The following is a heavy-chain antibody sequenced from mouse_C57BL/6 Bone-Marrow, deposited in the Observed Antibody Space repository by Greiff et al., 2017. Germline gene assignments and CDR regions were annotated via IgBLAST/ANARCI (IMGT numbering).Heavy chain of an antibody. D-gene: IGHD4-1*01. V-gene: IGHV1-5*01. CDR2: IYPGNSDT. J-gene: IGHJ1*03. CDR1: GYTFTSYW. CDR3: TANCDCYFDV. Sequence: EVQLQQSGTVLARPGASVKMSCKTSGYTFTSYWMHWVKQRPGQGLEWIGAIYPGNSDTSYNQKFKGKAKLTAVTSASTAYMELSSLTNEDSAVSYSTANCDCYFDVWGTGTTATLSA.